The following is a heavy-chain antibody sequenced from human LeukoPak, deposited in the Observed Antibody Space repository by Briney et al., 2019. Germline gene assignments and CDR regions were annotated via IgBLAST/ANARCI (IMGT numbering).Heavy chain of an antibody. V-gene: IGHV1-24*01. Sequence: GASVKVSCKVSGYTLTELSMHWVRQAPGKGLEWMGGLDPEDGETIYAQKFQGRVTMTEDTSTDTAYMELSSLRSEDTAVYYCATGRAGYFDGMNAFDIWGQGTMVTVSS. CDR2: LDPEDGET. D-gene: IGHD3-9*01. J-gene: IGHJ3*02. CDR1: GYTLTELS. CDR3: ATGRAGYFDGMNAFDI.